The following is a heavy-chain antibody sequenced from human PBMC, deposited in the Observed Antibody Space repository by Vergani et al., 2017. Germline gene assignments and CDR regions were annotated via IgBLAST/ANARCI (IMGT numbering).Heavy chain of an antibody. Sequence: QLQLQESGPGLVKPSETLSLTCTVSGGSISSSSYYWGWIRQPPGKGLEWIGSIYYSGSTYYNPSLKSRVTISVDTSKNQFSLKLSSVTAADTAVYYCARVRNRIAVAGTPTPLRYYYYYMDVWGKGTTVTVSS. CDR2: IYYSGST. CDR1: GGSISSSSYY. J-gene: IGHJ6*03. CDR3: ARVRNRIAVAGTPTPLRYYYYYMDV. V-gene: IGHV4-39*07. D-gene: IGHD6-19*01.